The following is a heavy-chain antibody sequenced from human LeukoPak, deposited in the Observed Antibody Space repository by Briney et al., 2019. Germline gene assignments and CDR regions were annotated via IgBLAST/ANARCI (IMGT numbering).Heavy chain of an antibody. CDR2: ISYIGST. CDR1: GGSMSSHY. J-gene: IGHJ3*02. D-gene: IGHD5-18*01. V-gene: IGHV4-59*11. CDR3: AGDQLALNGLNI. Sequence: PSETLSLTCTDSGGSMSSHYWSWIRQPPGKGLEWLGYISYIGSTIYSPSLKRRVTISIDTSKNQFTLRLSSVTAADTAVSSCAGDQLALNGLNIWGQGTMVSVSS.